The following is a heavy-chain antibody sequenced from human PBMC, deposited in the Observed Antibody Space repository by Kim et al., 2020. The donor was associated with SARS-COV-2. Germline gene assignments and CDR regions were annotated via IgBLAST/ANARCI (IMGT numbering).Heavy chain of an antibody. J-gene: IGHJ6*02. CDR2: INHSGST. CDR3: ARGWIQLWKYGMDV. D-gene: IGHD5-18*01. Sequence: SETLSLTCAVYGGSFSGYYWSWIRQPPGKGLEWIGEINHSGSTNYNPSLKSRVTISVDTSKNQFSLKLSSVTAADTAVYYCARGWIQLWKYGMDVWGQGTTVTVSS. V-gene: IGHV4-34*01. CDR1: GGSFSGYY.